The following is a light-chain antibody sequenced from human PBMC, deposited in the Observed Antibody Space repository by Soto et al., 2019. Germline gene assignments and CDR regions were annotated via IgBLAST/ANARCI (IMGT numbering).Light chain of an antibody. V-gene: IGKV3-20*01. Sequence: EMAWAQKTGTLSLCPGERTPPSGRASQSVSSSYLAWYQQKPGQAPRLLIYGASSRATGIPDRFSGSGSGTDFSLTISRPAPQHIAVYYCQQHRSSPPPFAEGTKVDIK. CDR3: QQHRSSPPP. CDR2: GAS. J-gene: IGKJ1*01. CDR1: QSVSSSY.